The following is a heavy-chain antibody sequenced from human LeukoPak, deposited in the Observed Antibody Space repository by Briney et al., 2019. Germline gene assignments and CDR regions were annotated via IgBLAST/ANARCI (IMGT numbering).Heavy chain of an antibody. V-gene: IGHV4-4*07. CDR2: IYTSGST. Sequence: SETLSLTCTVSGGSISSYYWSWIRQPAGKGLEWIGRIYTSGSTNYNPSLKSRVTMSVDTSKNQFSLKLSSVTAADTAVYYCARDLDFWSGFEPNWFDPWGQGTLVTVSS. D-gene: IGHD3-3*01. CDR3: ARDLDFWSGFEPNWFDP. J-gene: IGHJ5*02. CDR1: GGSISSYY.